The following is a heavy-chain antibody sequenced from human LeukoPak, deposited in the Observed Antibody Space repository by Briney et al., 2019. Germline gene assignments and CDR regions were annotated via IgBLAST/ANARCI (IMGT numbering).Heavy chain of an antibody. CDR2: ISSSGSTI. J-gene: IGHJ6*02. CDR3: ARAHSAAGTGYYYGMDV. V-gene: IGHV3-11*01. D-gene: IGHD6-13*01. Sequence: PGGSLRLSCAASGFTFSDYYMSWIRQAPGKGLEWVSYISSSGSTIYYADSVKGRFTISRDNAKNSLYLQMNSLRAEGTAVYHCARAHSAAGTGYYYGMDVWGQGTTVTVSS. CDR1: GFTFSDYY.